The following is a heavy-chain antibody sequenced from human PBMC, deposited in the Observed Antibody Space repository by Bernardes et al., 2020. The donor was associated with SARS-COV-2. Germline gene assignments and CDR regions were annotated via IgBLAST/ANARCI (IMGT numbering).Heavy chain of an antibody. CDR1: GFNFSDYY. CDR2: ISGGGRTT. Sequence: GGSLRLSCGASGFNFSDYYMNWVRQSPGKGLEWVSYISGGGRTTIYADSVWGRFTISRDNGKNSLYLQINSLRAEDTAVYYCARTGPAHNHGSDGMDVWGQGTTVTVSS. V-gene: IGHV3-11*04. J-gene: IGHJ6*02. D-gene: IGHD1-1*01. CDR3: ARTGPAHNHGSDGMDV.